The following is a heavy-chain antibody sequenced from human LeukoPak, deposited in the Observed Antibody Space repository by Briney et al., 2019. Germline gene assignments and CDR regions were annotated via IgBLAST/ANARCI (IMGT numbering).Heavy chain of an antibody. D-gene: IGHD2-8*01. V-gene: IGHV3-23*01. Sequence: GGSLRLSCAASGFTFSTYAMTWVRQAPGEGLEWVSAIRGSGGSTFYADSVKGRFTISRDNTRNTLYLQMNSLRAEDTALYYCARDPNGDYIGAFHIWGQGILVTVSS. CDR3: ARDPNGDYIGAFHI. J-gene: IGHJ3*02. CDR2: IRGSGGST. CDR1: GFTFSTYA.